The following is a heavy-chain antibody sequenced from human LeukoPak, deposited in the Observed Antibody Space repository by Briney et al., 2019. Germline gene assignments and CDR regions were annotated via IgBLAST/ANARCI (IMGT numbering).Heavy chain of an antibody. Sequence: SGPTLVNPTQTLTLTCSFSGFSLTTSNVLVGWVRQPPGKALEWLAFVYGDDDKRYRTSLRNRLTITKDTSKNQVVLTMTNMAPADTATYYCAHRTSVTSVDHWGQGTLVTVSS. CDR3: AHRTSVTSVDH. V-gene: IGHV2-5*02. J-gene: IGHJ4*02. CDR2: VYGDDDK. D-gene: IGHD4-17*01. CDR1: GFSLTTSNVL.